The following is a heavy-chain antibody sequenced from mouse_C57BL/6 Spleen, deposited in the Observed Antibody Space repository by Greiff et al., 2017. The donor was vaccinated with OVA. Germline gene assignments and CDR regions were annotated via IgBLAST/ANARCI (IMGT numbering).Heavy chain of an antibody. D-gene: IGHD1-1*01. CDR1: GFNIKDYY. V-gene: IGHV14-1*01. Sequence: EVQLQQSGAELVRPGASVKLSCTASGFNIKDYYMHWVKQRPEQGLEWIGRIDPEDGDTEYAPKFQGKATMTADTSSNTAYLQLSSLTSEDTAVYYCTRITTVNWYLDVWGTGTTVTVSS. J-gene: IGHJ1*03. CDR2: IDPEDGDT. CDR3: TRITTVNWYLDV.